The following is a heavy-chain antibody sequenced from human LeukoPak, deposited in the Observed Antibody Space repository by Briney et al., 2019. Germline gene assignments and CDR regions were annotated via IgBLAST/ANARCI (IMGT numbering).Heavy chain of an antibody. Sequence: GSLRLSCAASGFTFSSYAMNWVRQPPGKGLEWIGEINHSGSTNYNPSLKSRVTISVDTSKNQFSLKLSSVTAADTAVYYCARRGRYYGSGSYYPHWGQGTLVTVSS. J-gene: IGHJ4*02. CDR1: GFTFSSYA. CDR2: INHSGST. V-gene: IGHV4-34*01. D-gene: IGHD3-10*01. CDR3: ARRGRYYGSGSYYPH.